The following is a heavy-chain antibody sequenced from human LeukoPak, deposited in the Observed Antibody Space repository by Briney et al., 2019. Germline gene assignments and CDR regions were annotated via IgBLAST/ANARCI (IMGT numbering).Heavy chain of an antibody. CDR3: ARGLSGGYSGYGSYYYYMDV. CDR2: MNPNSGKT. Sequence: ASAKVSCKPSGYTFTSYDTNAVRQAPGQGRERRGWMNPNSGKTGYAQKFQGRVTMTRNTSISTAYMELSSLRSEDTAVYYCARGLSGGYSGYGSYYYYMDVWGKGTTVTISS. V-gene: IGHV1-8*01. CDR1: GYTFTSYD. D-gene: IGHD5-12*01. J-gene: IGHJ6*03.